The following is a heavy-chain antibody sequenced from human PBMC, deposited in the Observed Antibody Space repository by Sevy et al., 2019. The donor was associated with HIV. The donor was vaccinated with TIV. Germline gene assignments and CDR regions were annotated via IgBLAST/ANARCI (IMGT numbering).Heavy chain of an antibody. CDR2: INPNSDDT. V-gene: IGHV1-2*02. CDR3: AKDPQLFDSSGYLGY. J-gene: IGHJ4*02. CDR1: GHSFTAYY. D-gene: IGHD3-22*01. Sequence: ASVKVSCKTSGHSFTAYYMHWVRQAPGQGLEWMGWINPNSDDTNYAQNFQGRVTMTSDASTSTAYLELSRLRYDDTAMYYCAKDPQLFDSSGYLGYWGQGTLVTVSS.